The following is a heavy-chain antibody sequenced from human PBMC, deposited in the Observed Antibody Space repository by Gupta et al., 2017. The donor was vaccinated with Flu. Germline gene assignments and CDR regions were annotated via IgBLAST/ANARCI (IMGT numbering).Heavy chain of an antibody. J-gene: IGHJ4*02. V-gene: IGHV3-33*01. Sequence: YGMHWVRQAPGKGLEWVAVIWYDGSNKYYADSVKGRFTISRDNSKNTLYLQMNSLRAEDTAVYYCARSFIARSYRGFFDYWGQGTLVTVSS. CDR3: ARSFIARSYRGFFDY. CDR1: YG. D-gene: IGHD1-26*01. CDR2: IWYDGSNK.